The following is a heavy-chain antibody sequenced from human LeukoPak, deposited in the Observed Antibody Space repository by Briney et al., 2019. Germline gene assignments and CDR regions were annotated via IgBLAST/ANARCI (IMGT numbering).Heavy chain of an antibody. CDR1: GFTFSSYG. V-gene: IGHV3-30*03. J-gene: IGHJ4*02. CDR2: ISHAGSNK. D-gene: IGHD1-26*01. CDR3: ARRGGSYFDY. Sequence: GGSLRLSCAAPGFTFSSYGMHWVRQAPGKGLEWGADISHAGSNKYYAESVKGRFTICRDNSMNTLYLQMSSLRVEDTAVYFCARRGGSYFDYWGQGTLVTVSS.